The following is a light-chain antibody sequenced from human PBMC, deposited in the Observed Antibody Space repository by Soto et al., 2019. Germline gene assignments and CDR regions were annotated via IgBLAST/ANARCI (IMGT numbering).Light chain of an antibody. V-gene: IGKV3-20*01. J-gene: IGKJ3*01. Sequence: EIVLTQSPGTLSLSPGEGATLSCRASQSVSSNYLAWYQQKPGQAPRLLIYGASSRATGIPDRFSGSGSGTDFTLTISRLEPEDFAVYYCQQYANPPLTFGPGT. CDR2: GAS. CDR1: QSVSSNY. CDR3: QQYANPPLT.